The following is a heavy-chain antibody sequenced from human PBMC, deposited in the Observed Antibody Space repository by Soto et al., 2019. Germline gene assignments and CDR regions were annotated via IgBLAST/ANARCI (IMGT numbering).Heavy chain of an antibody. Sequence: GASVKVSCKASGYTFTSYDISWVRQATGQGLEWMGWMNPNSGNTGYAQKFQGRVTMTRNTSISTAYMELSSLRSEDTAVYYCATVISLRLVYYGMDVWGQGTTVTVSS. D-gene: IGHD3-22*01. CDR1: GYTFTSYD. CDR2: MNPNSGNT. V-gene: IGHV1-8*01. CDR3: ATVISLRLVYYGMDV. J-gene: IGHJ6*02.